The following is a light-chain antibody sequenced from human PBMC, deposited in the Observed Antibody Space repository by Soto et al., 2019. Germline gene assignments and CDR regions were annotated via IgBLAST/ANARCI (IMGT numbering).Light chain of an antibody. CDR3: AAWDDSLNGYVV. J-gene: IGLJ2*01. CDR1: SSNIGSNT. Sequence: QSVLTQPPSASGTPGQRVTISCSGSSSNIGSNTVNWYQQLPGTAPKLLIYSNNQRPSGVPARFSVSKSGTSASLAISGLQSEAEADYYCAAWDDSLNGYVVFGGGTKLTVL. CDR2: SNN. V-gene: IGLV1-44*01.